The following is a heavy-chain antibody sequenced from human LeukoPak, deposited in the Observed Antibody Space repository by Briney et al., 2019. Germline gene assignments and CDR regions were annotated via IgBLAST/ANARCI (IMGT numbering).Heavy chain of an antibody. CDR1: GYTFTSYD. V-gene: IGHV1-8*01. Sequence: GASVKVSCKASGYTFTSYDINWVRQATGQGLEWMGWMNPNSGNTGYAQKFQGRVTMTRNTSISTAYMELSSLRSEDTAVYYCATRERIAVAGLEGYWGQGTLVTVSS. J-gene: IGHJ4*02. D-gene: IGHD6-19*01. CDR3: ATRERIAVAGLEGY. CDR2: MNPNSGNT.